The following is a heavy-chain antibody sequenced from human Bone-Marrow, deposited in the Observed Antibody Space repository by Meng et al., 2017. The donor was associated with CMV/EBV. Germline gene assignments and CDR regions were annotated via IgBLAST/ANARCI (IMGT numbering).Heavy chain of an antibody. Sequence: ISSSSYYCGWIRQPPGKGLEWIGSIYYSGSTYYNPSLKSRVTISVDTSKNQFSLKLSSVTAADTAVYYCARDIVVVPAAITLGWFDPWGQGTLVTVSS. V-gene: IGHV4-39*07. CDR1: ISSSSYY. J-gene: IGHJ5*02. CDR2: IYYSGST. D-gene: IGHD2-2*02. CDR3: ARDIVVVPAAITLGWFDP.